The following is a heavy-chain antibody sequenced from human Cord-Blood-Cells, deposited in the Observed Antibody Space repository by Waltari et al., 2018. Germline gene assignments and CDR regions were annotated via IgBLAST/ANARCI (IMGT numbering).Heavy chain of an antibody. J-gene: IGHJ6*02. CDR2: IGTAGDT. D-gene: IGHD6-13*01. CDR1: GFTFSSYD. V-gene: IGHV3-13*01. CDR3: ARSLAAGNRLGPYYYGMDV. Sequence: EVQLVESGGGLVQPGGSLRLSCAASGFTFSSYDMHWVRQATGKGLEWVSAIGTAGDTYYPGSVKGRFTISRENANNSLYLQMNSLRAGDTAVYYCARSLAAGNRLGPYYYGMDVWGQGTTVTVSS.